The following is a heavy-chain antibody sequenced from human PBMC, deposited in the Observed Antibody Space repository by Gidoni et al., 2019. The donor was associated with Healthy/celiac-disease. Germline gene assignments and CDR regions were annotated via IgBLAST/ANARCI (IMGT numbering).Heavy chain of an antibody. J-gene: IGHJ3*02. CDR3: AKRVGYSYGKGAFDI. CDR2: ISVRGGST. CDR1: GFTFSSYA. V-gene: IGHV3-23*01. Sequence: EVQLLESGGGLVQPGGSLRLSCAASGFTFSSYAMCWVRQAPGKGLEWVSAISVRGGSTYYADSVKGRFTISRDNSKNTLYLQMNSLRAEDTAVYYCAKRVGYSYGKGAFDIWGQGTMVTVSS. D-gene: IGHD5-18*01.